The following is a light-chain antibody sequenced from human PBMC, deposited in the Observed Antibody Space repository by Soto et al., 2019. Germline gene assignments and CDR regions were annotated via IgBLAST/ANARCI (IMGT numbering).Light chain of an antibody. J-gene: IGKJ1*01. CDR2: AAS. V-gene: IGKV1-5*01. CDR1: QSISAW. CDR3: LQHNSFPRT. Sequence: DIQMTQSPSTLSASVGDRVTITCRASQSISAWLAWYQQKPGKAPKLLIYAASSLQSGVPSRFSGSGSGTEFTLTISNLQPEDFATYYCLQHNSFPRTFGQGTKVDIK.